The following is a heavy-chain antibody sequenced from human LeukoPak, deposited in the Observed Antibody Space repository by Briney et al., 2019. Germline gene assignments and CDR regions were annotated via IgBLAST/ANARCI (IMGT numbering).Heavy chain of an antibody. CDR1: AGSISSVAYS. CDR3: ARSIEGSSSQTFDY. J-gene: IGHJ4*02. D-gene: IGHD6-6*01. CDR2: IYHSGST. Sequence: PSDTLSLTGADSAGSISSVAYSWSLIRQPPGKGLQWIGYIYHSGSTYYNPSLKSRVTISVDRSKNQFSLKLSSVTAADTAVYYCARSIEGSSSQTFDYWGQGTLVTVSS. V-gene: IGHV4-30-2*01.